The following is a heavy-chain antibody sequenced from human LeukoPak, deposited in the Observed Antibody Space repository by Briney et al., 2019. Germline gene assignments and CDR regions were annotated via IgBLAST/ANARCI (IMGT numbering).Heavy chain of an antibody. Sequence: SETLSLTCTVSGGSTSSYYWIWIRQPPGKGLEWIGYIYYSGSTNYNPSLKSRVTISVYTSTNQFSLKLSSVTAADTAVYYCARGDDSSGYVPNWGQGTLVTVSS. CDR1: GGSTSSYY. V-gene: IGHV4-59*12. D-gene: IGHD3-22*01. CDR3: ARGDDSSGYVPN. J-gene: IGHJ4*02. CDR2: IYYSGST.